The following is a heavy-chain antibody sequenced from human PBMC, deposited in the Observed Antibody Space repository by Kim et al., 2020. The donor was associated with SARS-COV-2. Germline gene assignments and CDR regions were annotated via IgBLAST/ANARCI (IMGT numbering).Heavy chain of an antibody. Sequence: GGSLRLSCEASGFTFSIYAMTWVRQAPGKGPEWVSCISDSGESTYYADSVKGRFTISRDNSKNTVYLQMNNLRPEDTAVYHCAKGGSRTSPFWGPGTLV. V-gene: IGHV3-23*01. J-gene: IGHJ4*02. CDR2: ISDSGEST. CDR1: GFTFSIYA. D-gene: IGHD2-2*01. CDR3: AKGGSRTSPF.